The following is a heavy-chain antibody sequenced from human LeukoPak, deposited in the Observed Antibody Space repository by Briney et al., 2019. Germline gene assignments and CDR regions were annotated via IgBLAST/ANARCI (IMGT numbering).Heavy chain of an antibody. V-gene: IGHV5-51*01. D-gene: IGHD2-15*01. J-gene: IGHJ3*02. CDR1: GYSFTSYW. Sequence: KRGESLKISCKGSGYSFTSYWIGWVRQMPGKGLEWMGIIYPGDSDTRYSPAFEGQDTMSVDKSISNAYLQWSSLKASDTAMYYCARPHRDAGCSGGSCFGAYDAFDIWGQGTMVTVSS. CDR3: ARPHRDAGCSGGSCFGAYDAFDI. CDR2: IYPGDSDT.